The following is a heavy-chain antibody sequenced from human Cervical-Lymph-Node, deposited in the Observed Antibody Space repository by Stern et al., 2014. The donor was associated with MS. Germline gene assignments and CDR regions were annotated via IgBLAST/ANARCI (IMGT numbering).Heavy chain of an antibody. CDR1: GYTFTNYG. CDR3: ARDSAYYDFSKHDL. CDR2: ISAHKVYA. D-gene: IGHD3-3*01. V-gene: IGHV1-18*04. Sequence: QVQLVQSGGEVKKPGASVRVSCTTSGYTFTNYGITWVRQAPGQGLEWMAWISAHKVYAKYSQKFQGRVTLTTDTSTSTAYLYLRSLTSDYTAVYYCARDSAYYDFSKHDLWGQGTLVTVSS. J-gene: IGHJ5*02.